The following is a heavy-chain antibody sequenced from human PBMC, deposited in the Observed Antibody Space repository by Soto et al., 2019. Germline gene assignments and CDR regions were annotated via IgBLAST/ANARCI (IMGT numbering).Heavy chain of an antibody. Sequence: SQTLSLTCAISGDSVSSNSAAWNWIRQSPSRGLEWLGRTYYRSKWYNDYAVSVKSRITIIPDTSKNQCSLQLNSVTPEDTAVYYCARDLEYYDLWSGPDAFDIWGQGTMVTVS. CDR1: GDSVSSNSAA. V-gene: IGHV6-1*01. CDR3: ARDLEYYDLWSGPDAFDI. CDR2: TYYRSKWYN. D-gene: IGHD3-3*01. J-gene: IGHJ3*02.